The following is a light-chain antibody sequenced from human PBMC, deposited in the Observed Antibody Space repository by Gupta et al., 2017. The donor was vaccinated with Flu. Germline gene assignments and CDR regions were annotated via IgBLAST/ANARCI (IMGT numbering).Light chain of an antibody. V-gene: IGKV3-11*01. Sequence: EIVLTQSPATLSLSPGESATLSCRASQSVSSYLAWYQQKPGQAPRLLIYDASNRATGIPARFSGSGSGTDFTLTISSREPEDFAVYYCQQRSNWPLTFGGGTKVEIK. J-gene: IGKJ4*01. CDR2: DAS. CDR3: QQRSNWPLT. CDR1: QSVSSY.